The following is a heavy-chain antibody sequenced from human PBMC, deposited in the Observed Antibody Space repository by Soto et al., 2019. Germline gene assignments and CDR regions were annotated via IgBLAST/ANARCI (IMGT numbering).Heavy chain of an antibody. CDR1: GFTFSSDI. CDR2: ISSSSNSI. CDR3: GSCGECSMYSRVL. D-gene: IGHD2-21*01. V-gene: IGHV3-48*01. Sequence: PGGSLRLACAASGFTFSSDIMNWVRHAPGKGQEWVSYISSSSNSIYYADSEKGRFTISRDNAKNSLHQQMNRLRAEYTAVYYCGSCGECSMYSRVLWGQGTLDTVSS. J-gene: IGHJ4*02.